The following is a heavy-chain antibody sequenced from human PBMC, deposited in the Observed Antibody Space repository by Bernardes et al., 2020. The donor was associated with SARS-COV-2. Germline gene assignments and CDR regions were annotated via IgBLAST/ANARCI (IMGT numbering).Heavy chain of an antibody. V-gene: IGHV3-23*01. CDR2: ISGRGGST. D-gene: IGHD3-16*02. CDR1: GITFSIYA. Sequence: GGSLRLSCAVSGITFSIYAMNWVRQAPGKGLEWVSGISGRGGSTYYADSVKGRFTISRDNSKNTLYLQMNSLRVEDTAVYYCAKDLWGVIVRDAFDIWGQGTMVTVSS. CDR3: AKDLWGVIVRDAFDI. J-gene: IGHJ3*02.